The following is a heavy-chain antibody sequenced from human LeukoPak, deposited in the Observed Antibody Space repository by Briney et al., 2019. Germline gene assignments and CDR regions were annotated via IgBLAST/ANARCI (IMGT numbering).Heavy chain of an antibody. J-gene: IGHJ3*02. Sequence: SQTLSLTCAVSGGSISSGGYSWSWIRQPPEKGLEWIGYIYHSGSTYYNPSLKSRVTISVDRSKNQFSLKLSSVTAADTAVYYCARGAAAGPGDAFDIWGQGTMVTVSS. CDR1: GGSISSGGYS. V-gene: IGHV4-30-2*01. D-gene: IGHD6-13*01. CDR3: ARGAAAGPGDAFDI. CDR2: IYHSGST.